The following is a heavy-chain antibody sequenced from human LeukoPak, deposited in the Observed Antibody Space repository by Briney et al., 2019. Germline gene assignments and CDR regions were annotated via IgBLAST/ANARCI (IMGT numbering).Heavy chain of an antibody. V-gene: IGHV3-21*01. CDR1: GFTFSSYS. D-gene: IGHD2-2*01. J-gene: IGHJ4*02. Sequence: GGSLRLFCAASGFTFSSYSMNWVRQAPGKGLEWVSSISSSSSYIYYADSVKGRFTISRENAKNSLYLQMNSLRAEDTAVYYCAREQVVPAASYFDYWGQGTLVTVSS. CDR2: ISSSSSYI. CDR3: AREQVVPAASYFDY.